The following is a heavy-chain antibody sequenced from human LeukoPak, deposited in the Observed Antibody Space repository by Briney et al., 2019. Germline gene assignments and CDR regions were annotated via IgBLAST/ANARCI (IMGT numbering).Heavy chain of an antibody. V-gene: IGHV1-2*02. Sequence: ASVKVSCKASGYTFTGYYMHWVRQAPGQGLEWMGWINPDSGGTKFAHKFQGRVTMTRDTSISTAYMELSRLRSDDTAVYYCAIVWFGELPSHDAFDIWGQGTMVTVSS. J-gene: IGHJ3*02. CDR2: INPDSGGT. CDR3: AIVWFGELPSHDAFDI. CDR1: GYTFTGYY. D-gene: IGHD3-10*01.